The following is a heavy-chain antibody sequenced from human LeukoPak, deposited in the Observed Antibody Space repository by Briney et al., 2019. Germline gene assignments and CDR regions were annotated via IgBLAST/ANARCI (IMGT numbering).Heavy chain of an antibody. V-gene: IGHV5-51*01. CDR1: GYSFTSYW. CDR3: ARQAPIYSSSWYYFDY. CDR2: IYPGDSDT. Sequence: GESLKISCKGSGYSFTSYWIGWVRQMPGKGLEWMGIIYPGDSDTRYSPSFQGRVTISADKSISTAYLQWSSLKASDTAMYYCARQAPIYSSSWYYFDYWGQGTLVTVSS. D-gene: IGHD6-13*01. J-gene: IGHJ4*02.